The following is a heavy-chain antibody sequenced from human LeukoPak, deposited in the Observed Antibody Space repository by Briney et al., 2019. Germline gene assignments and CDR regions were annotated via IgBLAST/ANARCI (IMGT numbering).Heavy chain of an antibody. V-gene: IGHV3-30*02. CDR3: AKDQDPHSYGSGSYAPFDY. CDR1: GFTFSSYG. CDR2: IRLDGSNQ. Sequence: GGSLRLSCAASGFTFSSYGMHWVRQAPGKGLEWVGFIRLDGSNQDYADSVKGRFTISRDNSKNTLYLQINSLGADDTAVYYCAKDQDPHSYGSGSYAPFDYWGQGTLVTVSS. D-gene: IGHD3-10*01. J-gene: IGHJ4*02.